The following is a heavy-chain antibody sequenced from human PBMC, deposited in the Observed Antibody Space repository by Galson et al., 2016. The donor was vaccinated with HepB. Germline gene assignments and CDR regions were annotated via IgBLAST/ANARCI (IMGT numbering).Heavy chain of an antibody. CDR2: ISNDANRK. CDR1: GFTFFNYG. Sequence: SLRLSCAASGFTFFNYGMHWVRQAPGKGLEWVTGISNDANRKYYGDAVKGRFTISRDNSKNTLYLQMNSLHQGPIGLAPGTLLQEHLWG. CDR3: TLLQEHL. V-gene: IGHV3-30*03. J-gene: IGHJ6*01.